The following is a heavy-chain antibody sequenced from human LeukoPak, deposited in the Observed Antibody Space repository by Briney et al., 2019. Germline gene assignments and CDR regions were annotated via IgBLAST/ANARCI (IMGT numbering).Heavy chain of an antibody. CDR2: ISYHGKDQ. V-gene: IGHV3-30*04. J-gene: IGHJ4*02. D-gene: IGHD2-15*01. Sequence: PGGSLRLSCAASGFIFSNYAMHWVRQAPGKGLDWVAVISYHGKDQYYADSVKGRFTISRDYSKNTLDLQMNSLRTKDTAVYYCVRQDCSGGSCYLDSWGQGTLVTVSS. CDR3: VRQDCSGGSCYLDS. CDR1: GFIFSNYA.